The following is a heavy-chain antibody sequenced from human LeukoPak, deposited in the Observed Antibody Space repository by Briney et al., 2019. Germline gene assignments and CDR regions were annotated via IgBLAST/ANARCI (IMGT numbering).Heavy chain of an antibody. J-gene: IGHJ5*02. CDR1: GFTFSQYA. Sequence: PGGSLRLSCAASGFTFSQYAMTWVRRAPGKGLEWLSGTSGSGDSSHYADSVKGRFTISRDNSNNTLYLQMNSLRAGDTAVYYCAKDSDSSGWSWGQGTLVTVPS. V-gene: IGHV3-23*01. D-gene: IGHD6-19*01. CDR3: AKDSDSSGWS. CDR2: TSGSGDSS.